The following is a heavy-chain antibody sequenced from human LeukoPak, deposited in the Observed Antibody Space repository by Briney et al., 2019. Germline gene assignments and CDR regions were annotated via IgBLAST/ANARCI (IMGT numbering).Heavy chain of an antibody. Sequence: PGGSLRLSCSASGFTFSSYAMHWVRQAPGKGLEYVSAISSNGGSTYYADSVKGRFTISRDTSKNTLYLQMSSLRAEDTAVYYCVNPFPIAVVTAPRGAFDIWGQGTMVTVSS. D-gene: IGHD2-21*02. CDR1: GFTFSSYA. J-gene: IGHJ3*02. V-gene: IGHV3-64D*06. CDR3: VNPFPIAVVTAPRGAFDI. CDR2: ISSNGGST.